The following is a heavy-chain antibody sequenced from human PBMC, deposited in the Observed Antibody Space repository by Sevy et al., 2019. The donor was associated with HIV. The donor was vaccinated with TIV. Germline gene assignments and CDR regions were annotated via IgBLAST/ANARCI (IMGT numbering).Heavy chain of an antibody. CDR1: GFTFSSYT. J-gene: IGHJ3*02. Sequence: GGSLRLSCAASGFTFSSYTCHWVRQAPGKGLEWVAVISYDGSNKYYADYVKGRFTISRDNSKNTLYLQMNSLRAEDTAVYYCARNRTIGAFEIWGQWTVVTVSS. CDR2: ISYDGSNK. V-gene: IGHV3-30-3*01. D-gene: IGHD3-3*01. CDR3: ARNRTIGAFEI.